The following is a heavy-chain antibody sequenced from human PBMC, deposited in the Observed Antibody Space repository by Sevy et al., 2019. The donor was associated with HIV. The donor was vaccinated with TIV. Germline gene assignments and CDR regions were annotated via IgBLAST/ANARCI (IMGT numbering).Heavy chain of an antibody. V-gene: IGHV4-39*01. CDR3: ARHRPYGGNSGAHWYDP. Sequence: SETLSLTCAVSGGSICSSSYYWGWIRQPPGKGLEWIGSIYYSRSTYYNPSLKSRVSISVDTSKNQFSLKLSSVTAADTAVYYCARHRPYGGNSGAHWYDPWGQGTLVTVSS. D-gene: IGHD2-21*02. CDR2: IYYSRST. J-gene: IGHJ5*02. CDR1: GGSICSSSYY.